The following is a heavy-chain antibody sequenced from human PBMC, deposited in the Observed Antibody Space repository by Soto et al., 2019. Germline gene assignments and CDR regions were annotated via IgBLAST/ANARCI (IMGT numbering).Heavy chain of an antibody. Sequence: GASVKVSCKTSGYTFTDYYIHWVRQAPGLGPEWMGWINPNSGGRKFAQTFQGRVTLTSDTSITTVYMNLRSLRSDDTAVYYCVRRTFDHWGQGTLVTVS. J-gene: IGHJ4*02. CDR1: GYTFTDYY. V-gene: IGHV1-2*02. CDR2: INPNSGGR. CDR3: VRRTFDH.